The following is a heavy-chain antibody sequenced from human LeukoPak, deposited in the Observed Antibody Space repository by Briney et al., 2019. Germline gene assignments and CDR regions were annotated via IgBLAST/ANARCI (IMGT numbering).Heavy chain of an antibody. D-gene: IGHD5-18*01. CDR2: IYYSGST. V-gene: IGHV4-59*01. CDR3: ATVDTAMVNLGYYYGMDV. J-gene: IGHJ6*02. CDR1: GGSISSYY. Sequence: SETLSLTCTVSGGSISSYYWSWIRQPPGKGLEWIGYIYYSGSTNYNPSLKSRVTISVDTSKNQFSLKLSSVTAADTAVYYCATVDTAMVNLGYYYGMDVWGQGTTVTVSS.